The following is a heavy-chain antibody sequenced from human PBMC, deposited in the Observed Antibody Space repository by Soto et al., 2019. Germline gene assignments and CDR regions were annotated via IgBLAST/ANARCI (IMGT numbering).Heavy chain of an antibody. Sequence: ASVKVSCKASGYTFTSYGISWVRQAPGQGLEWMGWISAYNGNTNYAQKLQGRVTMTTDTSTSTAYMELRSLRSDDTAVYYCARTYSGYDPHSFFDYWGQGTLVTVSS. J-gene: IGHJ4*02. D-gene: IGHD5-12*01. V-gene: IGHV1-18*01. CDR2: ISAYNGNT. CDR1: GYTFTSYG. CDR3: ARTYSGYDPHSFFDY.